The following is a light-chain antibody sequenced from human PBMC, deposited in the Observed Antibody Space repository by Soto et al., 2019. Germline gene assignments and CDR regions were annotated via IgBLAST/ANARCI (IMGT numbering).Light chain of an antibody. CDR2: GAS. V-gene: IGKV3-15*01. CDR3: QQYNNWPPLT. CDR1: QSVSSN. J-gene: IGKJ4*01. Sequence: EIVMTQSPATLSVSPGERATLSCRASQSVSSNLAWYQQXXXXAPRLLIYGASTRATGIPARFSGSGSGTEFTLTISSLQSEDFAVYYCQQYNNWPPLTFGGGTKVEIK.